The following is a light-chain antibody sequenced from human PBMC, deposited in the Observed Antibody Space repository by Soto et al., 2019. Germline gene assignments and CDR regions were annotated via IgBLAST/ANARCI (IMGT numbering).Light chain of an antibody. Sequence: QSALTQPASVSGSPGQSITISCTGTNSDGGDDNDVSWYQQHPGKAPKLLIYDVTYRPSGVSNRFSGSKSANTASLTIPGLEAADEADYYCSSYPTSCVVFGTGTKVTVL. CDR2: DVT. J-gene: IGLJ1*01. CDR3: SSYPTSCVV. CDR1: NSDGGDDND. V-gene: IGLV2-14*03.